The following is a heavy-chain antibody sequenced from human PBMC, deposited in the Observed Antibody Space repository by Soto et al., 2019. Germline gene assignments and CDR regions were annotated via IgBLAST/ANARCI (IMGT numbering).Heavy chain of an antibody. Sequence: EVQLVESGGGLVQPGGSLKLSCAASGFIFSDSAVHWVRQAPEKGLEWIARIRSKSKTYATAYVASVQGRFTVSRDDSKNTAYLEMNSLKTEDTAIYYCTRLEDSGCAGDDCYSVFDHWGPGTPVTVSS. V-gene: IGHV3-73*02. D-gene: IGHD2-21*02. CDR2: IRSKSKTYAT. CDR3: TRLEDSGCAGDDCYSVFDH. CDR1: GFIFSDSA. J-gene: IGHJ4*02.